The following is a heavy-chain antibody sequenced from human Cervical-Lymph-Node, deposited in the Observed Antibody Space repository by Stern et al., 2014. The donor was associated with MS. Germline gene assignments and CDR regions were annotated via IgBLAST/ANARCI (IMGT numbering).Heavy chain of an antibody. CDR3: ARDAITYYYDSSAHDGLQH. D-gene: IGHD3-22*01. J-gene: IGHJ1*01. V-gene: IGHV3-21*06. CDR2: ISRRSSYI. Sequence: VQLVESGGGLVKPGGSLRLSCAASGFTFSSYSMNWVRQAPGKGLEWVSSISRRSSYIYNADSVKGRFTISRDNAKNSLYLQMNSLRVEDTAVYYCARDAITYYYDSSAHDGLQHWGQGTLVTVSS. CDR1: GFTFSSYS.